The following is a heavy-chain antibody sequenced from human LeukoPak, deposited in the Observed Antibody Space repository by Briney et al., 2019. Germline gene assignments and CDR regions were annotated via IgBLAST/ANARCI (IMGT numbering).Heavy chain of an antibody. J-gene: IGHJ6*03. CDR1: GYTFTGYY. V-gene: IGHV1-2*02. Sequence: ASVKVSCKASGYTFTGYYMHWVRQAPGQGLEWMGWINPNSGGTNYAQKFQSRVTMTRDTSISTAYMELSRLRSDDTAVYYCARGSAYSGSYYYYYYMDVWGKGTTVTVSS. CDR2: INPNSGGT. D-gene: IGHD1-26*01. CDR3: ARGSAYSGSYYYYYYMDV.